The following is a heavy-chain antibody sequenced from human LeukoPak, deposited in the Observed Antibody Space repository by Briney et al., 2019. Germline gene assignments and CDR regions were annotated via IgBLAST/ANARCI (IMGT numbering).Heavy chain of an antibody. CDR3: AKDREPAAGTEIDH. J-gene: IGHJ4*02. CDR2: ISRDGGST. CDR1: GFTFDDYA. V-gene: IGHV3-43*02. D-gene: IGHD6-13*01. Sequence: PGRSLRLSCAASGFTFDDYAMHWVRQAPGKGLEWVSLISRDGGSTYYADSVKGRFAISRDNTKNSLYLQMNSLRSEDTALYYCAKDREPAAGTEIDHWGQGTLVTVS.